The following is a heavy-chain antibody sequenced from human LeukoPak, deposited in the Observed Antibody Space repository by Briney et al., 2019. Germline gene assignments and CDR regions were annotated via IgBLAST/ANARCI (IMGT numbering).Heavy chain of an antibody. Sequence: SVKVSCKASGGTFSSYAISWVRQAPGQGLEWTGGIIPIFGTANYAQKFQGRVTITTDESTSTAYMELSSLRSEDTAVYYCARDRGDSSWPYYMDVWGKGTTVTVSS. CDR1: GGTFSSYA. CDR2: IIPIFGTA. CDR3: ARDRGDSSWPYYMDV. V-gene: IGHV1-69*05. J-gene: IGHJ6*03. D-gene: IGHD6-13*01.